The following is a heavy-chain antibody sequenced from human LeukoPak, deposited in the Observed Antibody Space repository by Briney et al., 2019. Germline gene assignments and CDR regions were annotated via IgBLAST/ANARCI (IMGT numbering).Heavy chain of an antibody. D-gene: IGHD6-13*01. CDR1: GFTFSTFW. CDR2: IKENGSQK. CDR3: AREKVAAASAFEL. V-gene: IGHV3-7*01. Sequence: RAGGSLRLSCAASGFTFSTFWMSWVRQAPGKGLERVTNIKENGSQKYYVDSVKGRFTISRDNAKNSLYLQMNSLRAEDTAVYYCAREKVAAASAFELWGQGTMVTVSS. J-gene: IGHJ3*01.